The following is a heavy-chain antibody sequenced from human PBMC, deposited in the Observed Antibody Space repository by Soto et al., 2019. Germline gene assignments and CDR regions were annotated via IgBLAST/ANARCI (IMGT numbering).Heavy chain of an antibody. CDR3: ANVPFGEIY. J-gene: IGHJ4*02. CDR2: IHAGNGNT. Sequence: QVQLVQSGAEEKKPGASVKVSCKASGYTFTSYAMHWVSQAPGQRLEWMGWIHAGNGNTRYSQKFQGRDTITRDTSASTAYMELSSLRSEDTAVYYCANVPFGEIYWGQGNLVTVSS. CDR1: GYTFTSYA. D-gene: IGHD3-16*01. V-gene: IGHV1-3*05.